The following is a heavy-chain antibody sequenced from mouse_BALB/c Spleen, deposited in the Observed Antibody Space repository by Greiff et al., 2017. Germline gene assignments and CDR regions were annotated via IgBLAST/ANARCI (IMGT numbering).Heavy chain of an antibody. CDR1: GYTFTSYY. CDR3: TRSYDYDGFAY. D-gene: IGHD2-4*01. V-gene: IGHV1S81*02. J-gene: IGHJ3*01. Sequence: QVQLQQSGAELVKPGASVMLSCKASGYTFTSYYMYWVKQRPGQGLEWIGEINPSNGGTNFNEKFKSKATLTVDKSSSTAYMQLSSLTSEDSAVYYCTRSYDYDGFAYWGQGTLVTVSA. CDR2: INPSNGGT.